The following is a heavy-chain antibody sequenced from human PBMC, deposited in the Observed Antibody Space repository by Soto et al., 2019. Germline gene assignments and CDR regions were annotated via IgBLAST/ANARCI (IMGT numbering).Heavy chain of an antibody. CDR3: ARGASYGMDV. V-gene: IGHV3-48*01. J-gene: IGHJ6*02. CDR2: ISSGSSPI. CDR1: GFTFSTYS. Sequence: EVQLVESGGGLVQPGGSLRVSCAASGFTFSTYSMNWGRQAPGKGLEWVSYISSGSSPIYYADSVKGRFTISRDNAKNTLYLQMNSLRAEDTAVYYCARGASYGMDVWGQGTTFTVSS.